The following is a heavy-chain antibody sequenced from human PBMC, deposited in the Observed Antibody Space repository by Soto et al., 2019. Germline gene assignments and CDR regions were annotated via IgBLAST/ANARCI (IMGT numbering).Heavy chain of an antibody. CDR2: INSDGSST. Sequence: GGSLRLSCAASGFTFSSYWMHWVRQAPGKGLVWVSRINSDGSSTSYADSVKGRFTISRDNAKNTLYLQMNSLRAEDTAVYYCARGDPFGIHGMDVWGQGTTVTVSS. J-gene: IGHJ6*02. D-gene: IGHD2-21*01. V-gene: IGHV3-74*01. CDR1: GFTFSSYW. CDR3: ARGDPFGIHGMDV.